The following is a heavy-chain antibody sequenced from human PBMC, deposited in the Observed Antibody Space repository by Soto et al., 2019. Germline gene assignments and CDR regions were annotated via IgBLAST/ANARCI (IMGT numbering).Heavy chain of an antibody. Sequence: PSETLSLTCTFSGGSISSSSNYLGWIRQPPGKGLEWIGSIYYSGSTYYNPSLKSRVTVSVDTSKNQFSLKLSSVTAADTAVYYCARGRKWLGNYYYYYMDVWGKGTTVTVSS. D-gene: IGHD6-19*01. CDR1: GGSISSSSNY. CDR3: ARGRKWLGNYYYYYMDV. J-gene: IGHJ6*03. CDR2: IYYSGST. V-gene: IGHV4-39*01.